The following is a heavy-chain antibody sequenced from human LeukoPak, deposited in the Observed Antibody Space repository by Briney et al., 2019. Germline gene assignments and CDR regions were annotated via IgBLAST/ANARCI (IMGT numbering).Heavy chain of an antibody. CDR1: SGSISSYY. Sequence: KPSETLSLTCTVSSGSISSYYWSWIRQPPGKGLEWIGYIYYSGSTNYNPSLKSRVTISVDTSKNQFSLKLSSVTAAAPPGYYCARGQPMGSGNPRGGWFDPWGQGTLVTVSS. V-gene: IGHV4-59*01. J-gene: IGHJ5*02. D-gene: IGHD2-15*01. CDR2: IYYSGST. CDR3: ARGQPMGSGNPRGGWFDP.